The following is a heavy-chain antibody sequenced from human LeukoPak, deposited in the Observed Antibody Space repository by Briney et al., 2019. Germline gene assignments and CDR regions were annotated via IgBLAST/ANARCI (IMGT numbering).Heavy chain of an antibody. CDR3: AITPREQWLGYYFDY. V-gene: IGHV3-23*01. D-gene: IGHD6-19*01. J-gene: IGHJ4*02. Sequence: GGSLRLSCAASGFTFSSYAMSWVRPAPGKGLEWVSAISGSGGSTYYADSVKGRFTISRDNSKNTLYLQMNSLRAEDTAVYYCAITPREQWLGYYFDYWGQGTLVTVSS. CDR1: GFTFSSYA. CDR2: ISGSGGST.